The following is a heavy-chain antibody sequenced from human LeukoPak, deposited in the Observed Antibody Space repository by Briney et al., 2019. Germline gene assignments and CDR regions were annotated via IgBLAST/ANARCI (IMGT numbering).Heavy chain of an antibody. CDR3: ARTIEMATISYFDY. V-gene: IGHV3-48*03. CDR1: GFTFSGYE. J-gene: IGHJ4*02. D-gene: IGHD5-24*01. Sequence: PGGSLRLSCAASGFTFSGYEMNWVRQAPGKGLEWVSYISSSDSTIYYADSVKGRFTISRDNAKNSLYLQMNSLRAGDTAVYYCARTIEMATISYFDYWGQGILVTVSS. CDR2: ISSSDSTI.